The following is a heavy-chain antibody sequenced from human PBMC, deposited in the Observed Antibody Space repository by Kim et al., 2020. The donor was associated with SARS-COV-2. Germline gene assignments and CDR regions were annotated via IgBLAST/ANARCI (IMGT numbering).Heavy chain of an antibody. D-gene: IGHD2-2*01. CDR3: ARPGIVVVPAARRGYYYGMDV. CDR1: GGTFSSYA. J-gene: IGHJ6*02. CDR2: IIPIFGTA. V-gene: IGHV1-69*13. Sequence: SVKVSCKASGGTFSSYAISWVRQAPGQGLEWMGGIIPIFGTANYAQKFQGRVTITADESTSTAYMELSSLRSEDTAVYYCARPGIVVVPAARRGYYYGMDVWGQGTTVTVSS.